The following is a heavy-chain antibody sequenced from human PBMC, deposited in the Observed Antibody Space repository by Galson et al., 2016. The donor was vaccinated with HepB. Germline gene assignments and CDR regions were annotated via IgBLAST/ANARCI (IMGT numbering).Heavy chain of an antibody. J-gene: IGHJ4*02. V-gene: IGHV3-48*04. CDR2: LSSTSSTI. CDR3: ARATPYYDILTGYYNYYFDY. D-gene: IGHD3-9*01. CDR1: GFSFSSYN. Sequence: SLRLSCAASGFSFSSYNMNWVRQAPGKGLEWVSFLSSTSSTIYYADSVKGRFTISRDNAKNSLYLQMNSLRAEDTALYYCARATPYYDILTGYYNYYFDYWGQGTLVTVSS.